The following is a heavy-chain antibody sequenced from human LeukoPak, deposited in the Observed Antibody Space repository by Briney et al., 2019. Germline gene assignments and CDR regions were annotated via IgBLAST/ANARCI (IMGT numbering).Heavy chain of an antibody. CDR2: IYHSGST. J-gene: IGHJ3*02. CDR1: GGSISSGGYS. V-gene: IGHV4-30-2*01. CDR3: ARRIYYYDSSGYYYDAFDI. Sequence: PSQTLSLTCAVSGGSISSGGYSWSWIRQPPGKGLEWIGYIYHSGSTYYNPSLKSRVTISVDRSKNQFSLKLSSVTAADTAVYYCARRIYYYDSSGYYYDAFDIWGQGTMVTVSS. D-gene: IGHD3-22*01.